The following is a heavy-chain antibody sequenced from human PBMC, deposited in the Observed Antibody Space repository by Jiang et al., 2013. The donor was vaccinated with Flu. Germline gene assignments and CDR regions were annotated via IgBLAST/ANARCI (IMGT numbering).Heavy chain of an antibody. J-gene: IGHJ3*02. Sequence: QLLESGGGLVQPGGSLRLSCAASGFPFRSSAMSWVRQVPGKGLEWVSAISGSGGSTYYADSVKGRFTISRDNPKNTLYLQMNSLRAEDTAVYYCAKALVGATLDAFDIWGQGTMVTVSS. CDR3: AKALVGATLDAFDI. CDR2: ISGSGGST. V-gene: IGHV3-23*01. CDR1: GFPFRSSA. D-gene: IGHD1-26*01.